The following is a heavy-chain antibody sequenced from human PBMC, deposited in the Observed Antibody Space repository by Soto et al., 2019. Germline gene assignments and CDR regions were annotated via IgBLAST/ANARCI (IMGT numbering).Heavy chain of an antibody. CDR1: GFTFSSYS. V-gene: IGHV3-21*01. Sequence: LRLSCAASGFTFSSYSMNWVRQAQGKGLEWVSSISSSSSYIYYADSVKGRFTISRDNAKKSLYLQLNSLRAEDTAVYYCAKEATNINNFDYWGQGTLVTVSS. CDR3: AKEATNINNFDY. D-gene: IGHD2-8*01. CDR2: ISSSSSYI. J-gene: IGHJ4*02.